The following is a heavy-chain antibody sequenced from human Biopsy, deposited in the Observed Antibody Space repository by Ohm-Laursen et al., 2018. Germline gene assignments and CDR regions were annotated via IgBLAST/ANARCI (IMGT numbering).Heavy chain of an antibody. CDR1: GYTFTSYE. J-gene: IGHJ4*02. D-gene: IGHD6-19*01. Sequence: ASVKVSCKTSGYTFTSYEINWVRQATGQGLEWMGWMNPDSGNTGYAQNFQGRVTMTRNTSISTAYMELSSLRSDDTAVYYCARDRRQWLALDYWGQGTLVTVSS. V-gene: IGHV1-8*01. CDR3: ARDRRQWLALDY. CDR2: MNPDSGNT.